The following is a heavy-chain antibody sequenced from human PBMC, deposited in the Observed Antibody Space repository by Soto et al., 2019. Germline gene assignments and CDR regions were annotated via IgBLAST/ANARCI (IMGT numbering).Heavy chain of an antibody. CDR1: GFTFSGSA. J-gene: IGHJ4*02. V-gene: IGHV3-73*01. CDR3: TVMRVLGYCTNGVCYTDY. Sequence: PGGSLRLSCAASGFTFSGSAMHWVRQASGKGLEWVGRIRSKANSYATAYAASVKGRFTISRDDSKNTAYLQMNSLKTEDTAVYYCTVMRVLGYCTNGVCYTDYWGQGTLVTVPS. CDR2: IRSKANSYAT. D-gene: IGHD2-8*01.